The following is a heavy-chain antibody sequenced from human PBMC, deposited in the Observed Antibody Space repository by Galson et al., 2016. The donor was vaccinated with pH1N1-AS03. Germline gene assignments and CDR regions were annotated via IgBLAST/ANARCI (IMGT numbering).Heavy chain of an antibody. V-gene: IGHV3-15*01. Sequence: QAPGKGLEWVGRIKSKSDGGITDYAAPVKARFTISRDDSKNTLYLQMNSLKTEDTAVYYCSTDETFYYYYGMDVWGRGTTVTVSS. CDR3: STDETFYYYYGMDV. J-gene: IGHJ6*02. CDR2: IKSKSDGGIT.